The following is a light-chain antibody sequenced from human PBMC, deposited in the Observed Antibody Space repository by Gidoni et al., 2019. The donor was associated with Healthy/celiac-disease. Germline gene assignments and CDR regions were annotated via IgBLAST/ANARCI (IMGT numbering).Light chain of an antibody. CDR2: RNN. CDR1: SSNIGSNY. J-gene: IGLJ3*02. CDR3: AAWDDSLSGLWV. V-gene: IGLV1-47*01. Sequence: QSVLTQPPSASGPPGQGVTTPCSGSSSNIGSNYVYWYQQLPGTAPKLLIYRNNQRPSGVPDRFSGSKSGTSASLAISGLRSEDEADYYCAAWDDSLSGLWVFGGGTKLTVL.